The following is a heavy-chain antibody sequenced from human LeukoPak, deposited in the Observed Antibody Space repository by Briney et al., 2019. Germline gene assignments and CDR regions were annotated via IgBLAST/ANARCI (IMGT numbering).Heavy chain of an antibody. CDR3: AKSHDSSGSDY. CDR1: GFTFSSYV. V-gene: IGHV3-23*01. CDR2: ISGSGGST. D-gene: IGHD3-22*01. Sequence: PGGSLRLSCSASGFTFSSYVMSCLRQAPGKGLEWVSAISGSGGSTYYADSVKGRFTISRDNSKNTLYMQMNSLRAEDTAVYYCAKSHDSSGSDYWGQGTLVTVSS. J-gene: IGHJ4*02.